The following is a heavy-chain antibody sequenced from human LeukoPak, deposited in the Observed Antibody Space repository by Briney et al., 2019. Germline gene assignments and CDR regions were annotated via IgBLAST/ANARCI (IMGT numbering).Heavy chain of an antibody. CDR2: ISYDGSNK. CDR3: ARTRQWELTDAFDI. D-gene: IGHD1-26*01. Sequence: PGGSLRLSCAASGFTFSSYAMHWVRQAPGKGLEWVAVISYDGSNKYYADSVKGRFTISRDNSKNTLYLQMNSLRAEDTAVYYCARTRQWELTDAFDIWGQGTMVTVSS. V-gene: IGHV3-30-3*01. J-gene: IGHJ3*02. CDR1: GFTFSSYA.